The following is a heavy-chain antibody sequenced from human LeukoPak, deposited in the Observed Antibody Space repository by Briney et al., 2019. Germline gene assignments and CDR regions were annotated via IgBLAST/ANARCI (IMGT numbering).Heavy chain of an antibody. CDR1: GGSISSYY. D-gene: IGHD3-9*01. CDR2: IYTSGST. CDR3: ARGNYDILTGSYYYGMDV. Sequence: SETLSLTCTVSGGSISSYYWSWIRQPAGKGLEWIGRIYTSGSTNYNPSLKSRVTMSVDTSKNQFSLKLSSVTAADTAVYYCARGNYDILTGSYYYGMDVWGQGATVTVSS. J-gene: IGHJ6*02. V-gene: IGHV4-4*07.